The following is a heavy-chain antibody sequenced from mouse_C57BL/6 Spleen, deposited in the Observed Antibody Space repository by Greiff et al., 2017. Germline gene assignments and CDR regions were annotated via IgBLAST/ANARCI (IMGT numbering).Heavy chain of an antibody. CDR2: INPNNGGT. D-gene: IGHD1-1*01. V-gene: IGHV1-18*01. CDR3: ARWGITRQAMDY. CDR1: GYTFTDYN. J-gene: IGHJ4*01. Sequence: VQLQHSGPELVKPGASVKIPCKASGYTFTDYNMDWVKQSHGKSLEWIGDINPNNGGTIYNQKFKGKATLTVDKSSSTAYMELRSLTSEDTAVYYCARWGITRQAMDYWGQGTSVTVAS.